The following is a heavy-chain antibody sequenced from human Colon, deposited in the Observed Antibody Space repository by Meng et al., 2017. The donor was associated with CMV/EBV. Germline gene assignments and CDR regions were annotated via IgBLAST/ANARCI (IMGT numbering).Heavy chain of an antibody. Sequence: CAPYSLTISVCSMLWLRPAPGLGLVWVSGTNRDESSTNSAVSVRGRFTLSRDNATTTLFLQLSSLRDADTAVYSCVASSPRHEYWGQGTLVTVSS. CDR2: TNRDESST. CDR1: SLTISVCS. D-gene: IGHD3-10*01. V-gene: IGHV3-74*01. CDR3: VASSPRHEY. J-gene: IGHJ4*02.